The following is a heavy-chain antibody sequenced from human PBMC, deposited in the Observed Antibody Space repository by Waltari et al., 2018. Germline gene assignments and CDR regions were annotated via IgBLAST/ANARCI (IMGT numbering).Heavy chain of an antibody. J-gene: IGHJ4*01. V-gene: IGHV3-23*01. Sequence: EVQLLQSGGGSVPPGGSLRLSCEASGLMFSNFPMSWVRQAPGKGLGGVAGFSASGNRPLYADSVQGRFTISRDNSKNTVYLHMSSLRGDDTAVYVCAKLRGAVTGNEGDFWGHGSRVTVSS. D-gene: IGHD6-19*01. CDR2: FSASGNRP. CDR3: AKLRGAVTGNEGDF. CDR1: GLMFSNFP.